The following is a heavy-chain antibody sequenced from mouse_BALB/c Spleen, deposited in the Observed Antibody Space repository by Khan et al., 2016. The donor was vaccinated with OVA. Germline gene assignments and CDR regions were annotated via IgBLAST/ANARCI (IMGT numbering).Heavy chain of an antibody. CDR1: GFTFSTYG. Sequence: VQLKESGGDLVKPGGSLKLSCAASGFTFSTYGMSWVRQTPDKRLEWVATVSTGGGYTYYPDSVKGRFTISRDNAKNTLYLQMSGLKSEDTAMFYCTRRAYDYDREGFAYWGQGTLVTVSA. CDR2: VSTGGGYT. CDR3: TRRAYDYDREGFAY. D-gene: IGHD1-1*01. J-gene: IGHJ3*01. V-gene: IGHV5-6*01.